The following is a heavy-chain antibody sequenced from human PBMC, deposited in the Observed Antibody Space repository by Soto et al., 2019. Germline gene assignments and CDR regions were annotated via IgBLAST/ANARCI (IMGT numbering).Heavy chain of an antibody. CDR1: GYTLTGSY. CDR2: INPETGGT. V-gene: IGHV1-2*02. J-gene: IGHJ6*02. Sequence: QVQLVQSGADVKTPGASVRVSCKASGYTLTGSYVHWVREAPGQGLEWMGWINPETGGTSYAQKFQGRATLSRDTSINTAYLELSRLRFDDAAVYFCARERYQVISDGMDVWGQGTTVTVAS. D-gene: IGHD2-2*01. CDR3: ARERYQVISDGMDV.